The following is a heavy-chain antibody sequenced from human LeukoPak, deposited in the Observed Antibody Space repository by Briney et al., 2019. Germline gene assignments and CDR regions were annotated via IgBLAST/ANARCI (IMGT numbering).Heavy chain of an antibody. CDR2: IYYSGST. CDR1: GGSISSYY. J-gene: IGHJ4*02. D-gene: IGHD6-6*01. V-gene: IGHV4-59*01. Sequence: PSETLSLTCTVSGGSISSYYWSWIRQPPGKGLEWIGYIYYSGSTNYNPSLKSRVTISVGTSKNQFSLKLSSVTAADTAVYYCARNEYSSSYFDYWGQGTLVTVSS. CDR3: ARNEYSSSYFDY.